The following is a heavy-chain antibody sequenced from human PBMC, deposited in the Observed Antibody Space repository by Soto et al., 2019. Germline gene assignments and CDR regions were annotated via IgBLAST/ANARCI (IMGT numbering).Heavy chain of an antibody. CDR3: ARRYSGYERSFVY. Sequence: SRPTLVNPTQTPTLTCTLSGFSPSTSGVGVGWIRQPPGKALEWIALIYWNDDKRYSPSLKSWLTITKDTSSTQVVFTMSNMNPLDPATYYCARRYSGYERSFVYWDQGTLVTISS. V-gene: IGHV2-5*01. CDR1: GFSPSTSGVG. J-gene: IGHJ4*02. CDR2: IYWNDDK. D-gene: IGHD5-12*01.